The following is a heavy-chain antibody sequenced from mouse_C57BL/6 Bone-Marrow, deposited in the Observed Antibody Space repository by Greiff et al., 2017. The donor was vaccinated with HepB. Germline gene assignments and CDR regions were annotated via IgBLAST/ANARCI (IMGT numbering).Heavy chain of an antibody. J-gene: IGHJ3*01. CDR1: GFTFSSYG. D-gene: IGHD2-5*01. CDR3: ARPAYYSNPAWFAY. V-gene: IGHV5-6*01. CDR2: ISSGGSYT. Sequence: EVQLQESGGDLVKPGGSLKLSCAASGFTFSSYGMSWVRQTPDKRLEWVATISSGGSYTYYPDSVKGRFTISRDNAKNTLYLQMSSLKSEDTAMYYCARPAYYSNPAWFAYWGQGTLVTVSA.